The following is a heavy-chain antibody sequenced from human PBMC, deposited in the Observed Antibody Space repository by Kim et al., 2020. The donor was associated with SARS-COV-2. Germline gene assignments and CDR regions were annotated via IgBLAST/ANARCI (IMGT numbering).Heavy chain of an antibody. CDR2: ISAYNGNT. Sequence: ASVKVSCKASGYTFTSYGISWVRQAPGQGLEWMGWISAYNGNTNYAKKLQGRVTMTTDTSTSTAYMEMRSLRSDDTAVYYCARDRGIAAAGTNYYYYMDVWGKGTTVTVSS. CDR3: ARDRGIAAAGTNYYYYMDV. CDR1: GYTFTSYG. D-gene: IGHD6-13*01. J-gene: IGHJ6*03. V-gene: IGHV1-18*01.